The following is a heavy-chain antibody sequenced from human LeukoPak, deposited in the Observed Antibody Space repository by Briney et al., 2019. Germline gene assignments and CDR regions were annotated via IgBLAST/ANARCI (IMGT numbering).Heavy chain of an antibody. CDR3: ARVRWGNWFDP. CDR2: IDPNSGGT. CDR1: GYTFTGYY. J-gene: IGHJ5*02. Sequence: ASVTVSCKASGYTFTGYYMHWVRQAPGQGLEWMGWIDPNSGGTNYAQKFQGRVTMTRDTSISTAYMELSRLRSDDAAVYYCARVRWGNWFDPWGQGTLSPSPQ. D-gene: IGHD3-16*01. V-gene: IGHV1-2*02.